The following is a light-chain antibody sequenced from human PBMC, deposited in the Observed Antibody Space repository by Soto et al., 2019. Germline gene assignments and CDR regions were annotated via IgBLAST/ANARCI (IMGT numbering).Light chain of an antibody. Sequence: QSVLTQAPSASASLGASVKLTCTLSSGHSSYAIAWHQQQPEKGPRFLMKVTSDGSHNKGDGIPDRFSGSSSGAERYLRISSLQSEDEADYYCQTWGTGIHVVFGGGTKLTVL. V-gene: IGLV4-69*01. CDR2: VTSDGSH. CDR1: SGHSSYA. J-gene: IGLJ2*01. CDR3: QTWGTGIHVV.